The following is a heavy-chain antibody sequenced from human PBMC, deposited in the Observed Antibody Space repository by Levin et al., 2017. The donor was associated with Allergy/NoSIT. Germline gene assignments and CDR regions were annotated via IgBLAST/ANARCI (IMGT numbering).Heavy chain of an antibody. V-gene: IGHV3-49*03. D-gene: IGHD6-6*01. J-gene: IGHJ5*02. CDR1: GFTFGDYA. Sequence: GGSLRLSCSASGFTFGDYAMGWFRQAPGKGLEWVAFLRSNRHGGTSEYAASVRGRFIISRDDSKSIAYLQMNSLKIEDTAVYYCTRDIAARHWFDPWGQGTLVTVSS. CDR2: LRSNRHGGTS. CDR3: TRDIAARHWFDP.